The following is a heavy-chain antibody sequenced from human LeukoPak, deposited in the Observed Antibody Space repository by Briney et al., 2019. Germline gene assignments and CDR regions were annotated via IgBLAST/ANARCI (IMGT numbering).Heavy chain of an antibody. CDR2: IWYDGSNK. CDR1: GFTFSSYG. J-gene: IGHJ3*02. Sequence: GRSLRLSCAASGFTFSSYGMHWVRQAPGKGLEWVAVIWYDGSNKYCADSVKGRFTISRDNSKNTLYLQMNSLRAEDTAVYYCARERSITIFGSDAFDIWGQGTMVTVSS. CDR3: ARERSITIFGSDAFDI. V-gene: IGHV3-33*01. D-gene: IGHD3-3*01.